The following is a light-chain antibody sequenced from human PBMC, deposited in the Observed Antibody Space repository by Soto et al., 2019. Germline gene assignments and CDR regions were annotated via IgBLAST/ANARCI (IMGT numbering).Light chain of an antibody. V-gene: IGLV1-40*01. Sequence: QSVLTQPPSVSGAPGQRVTTSCTGSSSNIGAGYDVHWYQQLPGTAPKLLIYDNSNRPSGVPDRFSGSKSGTSASLAITGLQAEDEADYYCQSYDNSLGAWVFGGGTKLTVL. J-gene: IGLJ3*02. CDR1: SSNIGAGYD. CDR2: DNS. CDR3: QSYDNSLGAWV.